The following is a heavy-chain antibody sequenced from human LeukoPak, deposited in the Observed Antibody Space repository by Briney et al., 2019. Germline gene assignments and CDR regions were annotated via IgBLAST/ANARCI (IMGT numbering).Heavy chain of an antibody. CDR3: ARELVESPPRYCSSTSCPPRDY. J-gene: IGHJ4*02. D-gene: IGHD2-2*01. CDR1: GYTFTSYA. CDR2: INAGNGNT. V-gene: IGHV1-3*01. Sequence: ASVKVSCKASGYTFTSYAMHWVRQAPGQGLEWMGWINAGNGNTKYSQKFQGRVTITRDTSASTAYMELSSLRSEDTAVYYCARELVESPPRYCSSTSCPPRDYWGQGTLVTVSS.